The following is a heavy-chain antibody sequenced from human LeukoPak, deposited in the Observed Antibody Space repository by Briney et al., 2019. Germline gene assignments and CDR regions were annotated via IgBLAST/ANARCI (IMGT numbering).Heavy chain of an antibody. CDR3: ARDRTMIGDYGMDV. J-gene: IGHJ6*02. V-gene: IGHV1-69*04. Sequence: ASVKVSCKASGGTFSSYAISWVRQVPGQGLEWMGRIIPIFGIANYAQKFQGRVTITADKSTSTAYMELSSLRSEDTAVYYCARDRTMIGDYGMDVWGQGTTVTVSS. CDR2: IIPIFGIA. CDR1: GGTFSSYA. D-gene: IGHD3-22*01.